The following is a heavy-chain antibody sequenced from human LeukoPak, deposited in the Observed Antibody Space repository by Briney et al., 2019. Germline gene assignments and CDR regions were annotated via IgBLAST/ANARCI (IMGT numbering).Heavy chain of an antibody. CDR3: ARESGGISMVRGVTK. CDR1: GGSFSGYY. D-gene: IGHD3-10*01. Sequence: SETLSLTCAVYGGSFSGYYWSWIRQPPGKGLEWIGEINHSGSTNYNPSLKSRVTISVDTSKNQFSLKLSSVTAADTAVYYCARESGGISMVRGVTKWGQGTLVTVSS. CDR2: INHSGST. J-gene: IGHJ4*02. V-gene: IGHV4-34*01.